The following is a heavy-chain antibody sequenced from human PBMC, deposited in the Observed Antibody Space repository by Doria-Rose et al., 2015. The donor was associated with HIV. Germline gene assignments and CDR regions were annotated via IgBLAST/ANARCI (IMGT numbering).Heavy chain of an antibody. CDR3: ARIKSSRWYHKYYFDF. J-gene: IGHJ4*02. CDR1: GVSLSSPGMG. CDR2: IFSDDER. D-gene: IGHD6-13*01. Sequence: QITLKESGPVLVKPTETLTLTCTVSGVSLSSPGMGVSWIRQPPGKALEWLANIFSDDERSYKTSLKSRLTISRGASKSQVCLTMTDTDPVDTATYYCARIKSSRWYHKYYFDFWGQGTLVIVSA. V-gene: IGHV2-26*01.